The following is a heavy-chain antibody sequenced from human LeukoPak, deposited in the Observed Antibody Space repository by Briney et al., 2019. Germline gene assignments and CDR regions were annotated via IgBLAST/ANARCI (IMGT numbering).Heavy chain of an antibody. CDR2: ISSSSSYI. CDR1: GFTFSSYS. Sequence: GGSLRLSCAASGFTFSSYSMNWVRQAPGKGLEWVSSISSSSSYIYYADSVKGRFTISRDNANNSLYLQMNSLRAEDTAVYYCARDTYYYDSSGYDAFDIWGQGTMVTVSS. V-gene: IGHV3-21*01. D-gene: IGHD3-22*01. J-gene: IGHJ3*02. CDR3: ARDTYYYDSSGYDAFDI.